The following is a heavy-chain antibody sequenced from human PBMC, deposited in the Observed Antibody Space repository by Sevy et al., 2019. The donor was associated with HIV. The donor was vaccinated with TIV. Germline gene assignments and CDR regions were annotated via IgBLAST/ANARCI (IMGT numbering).Heavy chain of an antibody. CDR1: GGSVSSGSYY. Sequence: SETLSLTCTVSGGSVSSGSYYWSWIRQPPGKGLEWIGYIYYSGSTNYNPSLKSRVTISVDTSKNQFSLKLESVTASDTAVYYCARLRRITMVRGVIRHGYNWFDPWGQGTLVTVSS. CDR3: ARLRRITMVRGVIRHGYNWFDP. D-gene: IGHD3-10*01. J-gene: IGHJ5*02. CDR2: IYYSGST. V-gene: IGHV4-61*01.